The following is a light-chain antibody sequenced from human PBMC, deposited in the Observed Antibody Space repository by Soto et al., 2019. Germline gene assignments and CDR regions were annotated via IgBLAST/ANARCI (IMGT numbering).Light chain of an antibody. CDR2: DGS. J-gene: IGLJ1*01. CDR1: SSDVGNYNF. Sequence: QSVLTQPASVSGSPGQSITISCTGTSSDVGNYNFVSWYQHHPGKAPNLLIYDGSQRPSGVSNRFSGSKSGDTASLTISGLQAEDEADYYCCSYAITNTYVLGTGTKVPS. V-gene: IGLV2-23*01. CDR3: CSYAITNTYV.